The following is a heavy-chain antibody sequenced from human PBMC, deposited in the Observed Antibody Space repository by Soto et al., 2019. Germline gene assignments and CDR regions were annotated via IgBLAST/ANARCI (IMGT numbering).Heavy chain of an antibody. CDR3: ARELEGSSADI. Sequence: EVQLVESGGGLVQPGGSLRLSCAASGFTFSSYSMHWVRQAPGKGLEWVSYISSSSSTIYYADSVKGRFTISRDNAKNSLDLQMNRLRDEDTAVYYCARELEGSSADIWGQGTMVTVSS. CDR2: ISSSSSTI. D-gene: IGHD6-19*01. J-gene: IGHJ3*02. CDR1: GFTFSSYS. V-gene: IGHV3-48*02.